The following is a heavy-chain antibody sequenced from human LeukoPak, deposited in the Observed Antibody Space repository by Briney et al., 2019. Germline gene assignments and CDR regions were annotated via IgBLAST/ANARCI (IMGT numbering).Heavy chain of an antibody. D-gene: IGHD3-22*01. V-gene: IGHV4-59*12. CDR2: IYYSGST. CDR1: GGSISSYY. Sequence: SETLSLTCTVSGGSISSYYWSWIRQPPGKGLEWIGYIYYSGSTNYNPSLKSRVTISVDTSKNQFSLKLSPVTAADTAVYYCASADYYDSSGYSAFWGQGTLVTVSS. CDR3: ASADYYDSSGYSAF. J-gene: IGHJ4*02.